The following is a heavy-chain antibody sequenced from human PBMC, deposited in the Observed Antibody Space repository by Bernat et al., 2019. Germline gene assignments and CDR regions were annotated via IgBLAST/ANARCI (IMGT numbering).Heavy chain of an antibody. J-gene: IGHJ5*02. CDR2: INHSGST. V-gene: IGHV4-34*01. D-gene: IGHD3-10*01. CDR1: GGSFSGYY. CDR3: ARSKGMVRGVIPQPGWFDP. Sequence: QVQLQQWGAGLLKPSETLSLTCAVYGGSFSGYYWCWIRQPPGKGLEWIGEINHSGSTNYNPSLKSRVTISVDTGKSQFSLKLSSVTAADTAVYYCARSKGMVRGVIPQPGWFDPWGQGTLVTVSS.